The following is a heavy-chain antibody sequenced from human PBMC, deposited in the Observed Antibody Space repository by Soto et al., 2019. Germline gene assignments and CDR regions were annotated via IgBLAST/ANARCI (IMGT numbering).Heavy chain of an antibody. V-gene: IGHV4-34*01. J-gene: IGHJ5*02. Sequence: SETLSLTCAVYGGSFSGYYWSWIRQPPGKGLEWIWEINHSGSTNYNPSLKSRVTISVDTSKNQFSLKLSSVTAADTAVYYCARERTVLLWFGESSWFDPWGQGTLVT. CDR2: INHSGST. CDR3: ARERTVLLWFGESSWFDP. CDR1: GGSFSGYY. D-gene: IGHD3-10*01.